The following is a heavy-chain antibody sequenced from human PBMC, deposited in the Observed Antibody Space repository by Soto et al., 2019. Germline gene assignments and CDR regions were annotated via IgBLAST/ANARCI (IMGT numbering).Heavy chain of an antibody. Sequence: QVQLVQSGAEVKKPGASVKVSCKASGYTLTGYFVHWVRQAPGQGLEWMGLINPSGDGTSYAQKFRGRVTMTRDTSTSTVYMELSSLRSEDTAMYYCTRGSCGSATCSPSGWLDPWGQGTLVTVSS. CDR1: GYTLTGYF. V-gene: IGHV1-46*03. J-gene: IGHJ5*02. CDR3: TRGSCGSATCSPSGWLDP. D-gene: IGHD2-2*01. CDR2: INPSGDGT.